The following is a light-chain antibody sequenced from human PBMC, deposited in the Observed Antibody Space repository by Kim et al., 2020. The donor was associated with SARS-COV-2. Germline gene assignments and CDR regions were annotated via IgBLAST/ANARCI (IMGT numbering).Light chain of an antibody. CDR1: SSHIGAGYD. J-gene: IGLJ2*01. CDR2: GNS. V-gene: IGLV1-40*01. Sequence: VTICCTRSSSHIGAGYDVHWSQQLPGTAPKLLIYGNSNRPSGVPDRFSGSKSGTSASLAITGLQAEDEADYYCQSYDSSLSGSRVVFGGGTQLTVL. CDR3: QSYDSSLSGSRVV.